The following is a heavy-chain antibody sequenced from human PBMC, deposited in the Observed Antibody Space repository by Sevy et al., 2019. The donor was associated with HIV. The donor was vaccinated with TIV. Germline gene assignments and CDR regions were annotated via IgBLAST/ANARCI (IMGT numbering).Heavy chain of an antibody. D-gene: IGHD3-16*01. V-gene: IGHV3-11*01. CDR1: GFTFSDYY. CDR2: ISGSSSAI. CDR3: VGRPYSSAYSWSYHFDY. J-gene: IGHJ4*02. Sequence: GGSLRLSCAASGFTFSDYYMSWIRQAPGKGLEWISYISGSSSAIVYADSVKGRFAISRNKAKNSLYLHMDNLRAEDTAVYFCVGRPYSSAYSWSYHFDYWGQGTLVTVSS.